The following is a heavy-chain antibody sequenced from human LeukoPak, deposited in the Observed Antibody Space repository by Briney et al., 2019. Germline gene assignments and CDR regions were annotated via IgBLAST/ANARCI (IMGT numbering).Heavy chain of an antibody. CDR1: GFSFSTDT. J-gene: IGHJ4*02. CDR2: ISSSSTYI. V-gene: IGHV3-21*01. CDR3: ASRPGDFNDSSVYYSF. D-gene: IGHD3-22*01. Sequence: PGGSLRLSCAASGFSFSTDTVNWVRQARGKGLEWVSSISSSSTYIYYTDSVKGRFAISRDNARDAVYLQMNSLRTEDTGVYYCASRPGDFNDSSVYYSFWGQGTLVTVSS.